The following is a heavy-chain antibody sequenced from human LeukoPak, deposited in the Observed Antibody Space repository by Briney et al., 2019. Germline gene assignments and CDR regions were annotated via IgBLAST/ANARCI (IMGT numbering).Heavy chain of an antibody. V-gene: IGHV3-23*01. CDR3: ASDLRGYSYGYNWFDP. CDR1: GFTVSSNY. CDR2: ISGSGGST. D-gene: IGHD5-18*01. J-gene: IGHJ5*02. Sequence: GGSLRLSCAASGFTVSSNYMSWVRQAPGKGLEWVSAISGSGGSTYYADSVKGRFTISRDNSKNTLYLQMNSLRAEDTAVYYCASDLRGYSYGYNWFDPWGQGTLVTVSS.